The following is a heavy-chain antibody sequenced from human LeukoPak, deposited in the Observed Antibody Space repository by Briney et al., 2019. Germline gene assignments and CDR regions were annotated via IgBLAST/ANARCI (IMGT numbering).Heavy chain of an antibody. Sequence: GGSLRLSCAASGFTFSSYAMSWVRQAPGKGLEWVSAISGSGGSTYYADSVKGRFTISRDNSKNTLYLQMNSLRAEDTAVYYCAKDLTLYCSSTGCYKYGMDVWGQGTTVTVSS. CDR2: ISGSGGST. J-gene: IGHJ6*02. V-gene: IGHV3-23*01. CDR3: AKDLTLYCSSTGCYKYGMDV. D-gene: IGHD2-2*02. CDR1: GFTFSSYA.